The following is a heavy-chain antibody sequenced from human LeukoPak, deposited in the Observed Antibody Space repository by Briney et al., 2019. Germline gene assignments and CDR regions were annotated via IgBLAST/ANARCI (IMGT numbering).Heavy chain of an antibody. J-gene: IGHJ4*02. CDR1: GLTFSRFD. CDR3: ATKSPLLGVVHRPVGY. Sequence: GGSLRLSCTASGLTFSRFDMHWVRQAPGKGLEWVAFISYDGKNEDYAASVKGRFTISRDNSKNTLYVQMNSLRDEDTATYYCATKSPLLGVVHRPVGYWGQGTLVIVSS. CDR2: ISYDGKNE. V-gene: IGHV3-30*04. D-gene: IGHD3-3*01.